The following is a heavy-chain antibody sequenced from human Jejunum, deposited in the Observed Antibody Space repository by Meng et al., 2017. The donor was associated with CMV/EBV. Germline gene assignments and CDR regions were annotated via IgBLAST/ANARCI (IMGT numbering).Heavy chain of an antibody. CDR3: AASSSSWYQNWFDP. CDR2: ISCYNGDT. J-gene: IGHJ5*02. D-gene: IGHD6-13*01. Sequence: QLQLMQSGAEVKKPGASVRVSCKASGYTITHHGISWIRQAPGQGLEWMGWISCYNGDTNYAQKLQGRVTMTTDTSTSTAYMELRSLRSDDTAVYYCAASSSSWYQNWFDPWGQGTLVTVSS. CDR1: GYTITHHG. V-gene: IGHV1-18*01.